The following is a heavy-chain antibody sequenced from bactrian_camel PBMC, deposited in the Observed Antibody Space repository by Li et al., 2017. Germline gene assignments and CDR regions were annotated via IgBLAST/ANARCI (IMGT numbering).Heavy chain of an antibody. CDR1: GYTSSRHC. CDR2: IRRDGDE. CDR3: AAYDTQGWAITTDVYRDFSEYNY. V-gene: IGHV3S9*01. J-gene: IGHJ4*01. Sequence: HVQLVESGGGSVQAGGSLRLSCTHSGYTSSRHCMGWFRQVPGKAREGIAGIRRDGDEYYAGSVKGRFTISQDNAKNIIYLQMSSLTPDDTAMYYCAAYDTQGWAITTDVYRDFSEYNYWGQGTQVTVS. D-gene: IGHD5*01.